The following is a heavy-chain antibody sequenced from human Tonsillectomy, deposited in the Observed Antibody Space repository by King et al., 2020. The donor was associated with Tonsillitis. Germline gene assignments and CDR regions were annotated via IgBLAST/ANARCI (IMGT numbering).Heavy chain of an antibody. J-gene: IGHJ6*02. CDR1: GASISTYY. CDR3: ARWNYYYGMDV. V-gene: IGHV4-59*01. CDR2: IPYSGTT. Sequence: VQLQESGPGLVEPSETLSLTCTVSGASISTYYWTWIRQPPGKGLEWVGHIPYSGTTNYKPPLKTRVSISPDTSNNEFSLKLSSVTAADTAVYYCARWNYYYGMDVWGHGTTVTVSS.